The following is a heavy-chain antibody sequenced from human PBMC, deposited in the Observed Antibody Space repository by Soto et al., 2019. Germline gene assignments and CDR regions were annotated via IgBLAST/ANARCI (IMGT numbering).Heavy chain of an antibody. D-gene: IGHD1-7*01. J-gene: IGHJ4*02. V-gene: IGHV3-30*18. CDR3: AKDRVGGTFYTPLGF. Sequence: GALMLCCQGSEFNFDNYCMRWVRQAPGKGLEWVAVITSDGSNKYYADSVKGRFTISRDNSKNTLSLHLNTLKPEDTAVYHCAKDRVGGTFYTPLGFWGQGTMVTVSS. CDR2: ITSDGSNK. CDR1: EFNFDNYC.